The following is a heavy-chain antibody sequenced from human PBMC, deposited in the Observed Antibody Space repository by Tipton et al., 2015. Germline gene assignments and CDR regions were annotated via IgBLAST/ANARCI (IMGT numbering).Heavy chain of an antibody. Sequence: SLRLSCAASGFSFSNSAMTWVRQAPGKGLEWVSSIRTNGITKYYADSVRGRFTTFRDNSKNTVSLQINSLRAEDTAIYYCVNESPIHLGWYCFNNWGQGTLVTVSS. J-gene: IGHJ4*02. CDR2: IRTNGITK. V-gene: IGHV3-23*01. CDR1: GFSFSNSA. D-gene: IGHD5-18*01. CDR3: VNESPIHLGWYCFNN.